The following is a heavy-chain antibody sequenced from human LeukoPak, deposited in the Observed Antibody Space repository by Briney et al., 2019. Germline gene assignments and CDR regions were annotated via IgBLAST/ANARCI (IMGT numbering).Heavy chain of an antibody. Sequence: GGSLRLSCAASGFTFSNYWMHWVRQDPGKGLVWVSFINPDGSTTNYADSVKGRFTISRDNAKNALYLQMNSLRAEDTAVYYCAKDLHYGSADYWGQGTLVAVSS. J-gene: IGHJ4*02. V-gene: IGHV3-74*01. D-gene: IGHD3-10*01. CDR3: AKDLHYGSADY. CDR1: GFTFSNYW. CDR2: INPDGSTT.